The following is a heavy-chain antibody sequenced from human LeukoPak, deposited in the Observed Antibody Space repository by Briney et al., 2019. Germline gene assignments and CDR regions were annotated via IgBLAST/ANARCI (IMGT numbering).Heavy chain of an antibody. D-gene: IGHD2-15*01. V-gene: IGHV1-8*01. Sequence: ASVKVSCKASGYTFTSYDINWVRQATGQGLEWMGWMNPNSGNTGYAQKFQGRVTITRNTSISTAYMELSSLRSEDTAVYYCARSRVSDCSGGSCYSLAWFDPWGQGTLVTVSS. CDR2: MNPNSGNT. CDR3: ARSRVSDCSGGSCYSLAWFDP. CDR1: GYTFTSYD. J-gene: IGHJ5*02.